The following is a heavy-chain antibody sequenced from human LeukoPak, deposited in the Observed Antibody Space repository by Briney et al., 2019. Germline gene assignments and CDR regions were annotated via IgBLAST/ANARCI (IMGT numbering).Heavy chain of an antibody. J-gene: IGHJ4*02. V-gene: IGHV4-61*02. Sequence: SQTLSLTCTVSVGSISRGSYYGSWIRQPAGKGLKWIGRIYTSGSTNYNPSLTSRVTISVDTSKNQFSLKLSSVTAADTAVYYCARGLGFDYWGQGTLVTVSS. CDR1: VGSISRGSYY. D-gene: IGHD7-27*01. CDR2: IYTSGST. CDR3: ARGLGFDY.